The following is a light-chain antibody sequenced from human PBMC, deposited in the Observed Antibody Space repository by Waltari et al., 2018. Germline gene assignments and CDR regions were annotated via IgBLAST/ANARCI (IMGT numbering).Light chain of an antibody. J-gene: IGKJ1*01. CDR3: QQRNTFPPT. CDR1: QGFDGW. CDR2: AAS. V-gene: IGKV1-12*01. Sequence: IQMTQSPSSVSAFLGDRATITWRASQGFDGWLAWYQQKPWKAPKLLFYAASTLQTCVPSRFSGGGSGTDFTLTINGLQPEAFATYVCQQRNTFPPTFGQGTKVAIK.